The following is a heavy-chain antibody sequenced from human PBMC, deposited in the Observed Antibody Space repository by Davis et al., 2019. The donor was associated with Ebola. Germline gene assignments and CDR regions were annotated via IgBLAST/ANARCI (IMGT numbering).Heavy chain of an antibody. CDR1: GGPVSSGDYS. J-gene: IGHJ6*02. D-gene: IGHD4-11*01. V-gene: IGHV4-30-4*07. CDR2: IYYSGST. CDR3: ARLPYINFYYYGMDV. Sequence: SETLSLTCAVSGGPVSSGDYSWSWIRQPPGKGLEWIGYIYYSGSTYYNPSLKSRLIISIDMSKNQFSLRLSSVTAADTAIYFCARLPYINFYYYGMDVWGQGTTVTVSS.